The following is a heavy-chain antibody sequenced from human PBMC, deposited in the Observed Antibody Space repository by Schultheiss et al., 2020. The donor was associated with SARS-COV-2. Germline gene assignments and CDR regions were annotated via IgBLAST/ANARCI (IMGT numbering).Heavy chain of an antibody. J-gene: IGHJ3*02. CDR2: INHSGST. V-gene: IGHV4-34*01. D-gene: IGHD3-22*01. Sequence: SETLSLTCAVYGGSFSGYYWSWIRQPPGKGLEWIGEINHSGSTNYNPSLKSRVTISVDTSKNQFSLKLSSVTAADTAVYYCARSPFMDYYDSSGYFKGAFDIWGQGTMVTVSS. CDR1: GGSFSGYY. CDR3: ARSPFMDYYDSSGYFKGAFDI.